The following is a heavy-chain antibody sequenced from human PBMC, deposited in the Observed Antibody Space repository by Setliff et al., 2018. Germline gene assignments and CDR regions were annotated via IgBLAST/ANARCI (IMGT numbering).Heavy chain of an antibody. D-gene: IGHD1-1*01. V-gene: IGHV7-4-1*02. CDR2: INTNTGNP. CDR1: GYTFTTYA. CDR3: ARSPGTDDLY. Sequence: GASVKVSCKASGYTFTTYAMGWMRQIPGQGLEWMGWINTNTGNPNYAQGFTGRFVFSLDTSVSTAYLQISSLKAEDTAIYYCARSPGTDDLYWGQGTLVTVSS. J-gene: IGHJ4*02.